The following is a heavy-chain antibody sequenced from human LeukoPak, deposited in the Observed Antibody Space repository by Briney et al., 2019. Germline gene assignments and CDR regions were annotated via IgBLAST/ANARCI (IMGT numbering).Heavy chain of an antibody. CDR3: GKSPSEAQKGYFDY. J-gene: IGHJ4*02. CDR1: GFTSSGSA. V-gene: IGHV3-23*01. CDR2: ISDNGDST. Sequence: GGSLRLSCAASGFTSSGSAMTWVRQAPGKGLGWGSSISDNGDSTYYEDSVKGGFTIPRDISRDTLDVQSHSLRAEDAAVYYCGKSPSEAQKGYFDYWGQGTLVTVSS.